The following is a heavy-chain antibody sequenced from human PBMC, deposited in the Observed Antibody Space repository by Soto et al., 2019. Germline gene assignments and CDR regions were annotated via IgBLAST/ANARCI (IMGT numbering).Heavy chain of an antibody. V-gene: IGHV4-30-2*01. J-gene: IGHJ4*02. D-gene: IGHD3-10*01. CDR2: IYHSGST. CDR3: ASGHYYGSGSYSY. CDR1: GGSISSGGYS. Sequence: QLQLQESGSGLVKPSQTLSLTCAVSGGSISSGGYSWSWIRQPPGKGLEWIGYIYHSGSTYYNPSLKSRVTISVDRSKNQFSLKLSSGTAADTAVYYCASGHYYGSGSYSYWGQGTLVTVSS.